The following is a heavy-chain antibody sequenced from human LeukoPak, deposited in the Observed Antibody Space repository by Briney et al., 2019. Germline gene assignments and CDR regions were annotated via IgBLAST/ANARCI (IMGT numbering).Heavy chain of an antibody. CDR1: GGSISSGGYY. CDR3: ARDIVVVPAAIRTPPAFDI. CDR2: IYHSGST. J-gene: IGHJ3*02. Sequence: PSQTLSLTCTVSGGSISSGGYYWSWIRQPPGKGLEWIGYIYHSGSTYYNPSLKSRVTISVDRSKNQFSLKLSSVTAADTAVYYCARDIVVVPAAIRTPPAFDIWGQGTMVTVSS. D-gene: IGHD2-2*02. V-gene: IGHV4-30-2*01.